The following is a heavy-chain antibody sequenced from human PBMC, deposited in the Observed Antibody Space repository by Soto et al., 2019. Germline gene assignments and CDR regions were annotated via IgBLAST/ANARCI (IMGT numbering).Heavy chain of an antibody. CDR3: ARDDSGYCSGGSCYPD. D-gene: IGHD2-15*01. J-gene: IGHJ4*02. CDR1: GFTFSSYA. V-gene: IGHV3-30-3*01. CDR2: ISYDGSNK. Sequence: PGGSLRLSCAASGFTFSSYAMHWVRQAPGKGLEWVAVISYDGSNKYYADSVKGRFTISRDNSKNTLNLQMNSLRAEDTAVYYCARDDSGYCSGGSCYPDWGQGTLVTV.